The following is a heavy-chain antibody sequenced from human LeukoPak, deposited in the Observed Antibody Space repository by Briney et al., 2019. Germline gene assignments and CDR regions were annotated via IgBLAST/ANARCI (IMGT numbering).Heavy chain of an antibody. CDR1: GGTFSSYA. V-gene: IGHV1-69*13. CDR2: IIPIFGTA. D-gene: IGHD2-15*01. J-gene: IGHJ6*02. CDR3: ARGEDIVVVVAATLINYGMDV. Sequence: ASVKVSCKASGGTFSSYAISWVRQAPGQGLEWMGGIIPIFGTANYAQKFQGRVTITADESTSTAYMELSSLRSEDTAVYYCARGEDIVVVVAATLINYGMDVWGQGPRSPSP.